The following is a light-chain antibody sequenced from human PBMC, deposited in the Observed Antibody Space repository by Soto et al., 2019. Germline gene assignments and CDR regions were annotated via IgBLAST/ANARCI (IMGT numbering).Light chain of an antibody. CDR3: SSYTTGTSVV. V-gene: IGLV2-14*01. Sequence: QSALTQPASVSGSPGHSITISCTGTNSDIGAYNYVSWYQQHPGKAPKLMIYDVSNRPSGVSDRFSGSKSGNTASLTIAGLQAEDEADYYCSSYTTGTSVVFGGGTKLTVL. CDR1: NSDIGAYNY. CDR2: DVS. J-gene: IGLJ2*01.